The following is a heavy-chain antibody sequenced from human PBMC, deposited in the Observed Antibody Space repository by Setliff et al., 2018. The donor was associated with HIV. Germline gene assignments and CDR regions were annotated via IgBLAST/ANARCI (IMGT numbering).Heavy chain of an antibody. V-gene: IGHV4-59*01. CDR1: GDSITHYY. Sequence: SETLSLTCSVSGDSITHYYWNWIRQPPGKGLEWIGNIFDSENNNYNPSLKSRVRMSVDTSKNQFSLRLTSVTAADTAVYYCARQITSVTPEMLVVNDAFDVWGQGKMVTVSS. CDR2: IFDSENN. D-gene: IGHD4-17*01. CDR3: ARQITSVTPEMLVVNDAFDV. J-gene: IGHJ3*01.